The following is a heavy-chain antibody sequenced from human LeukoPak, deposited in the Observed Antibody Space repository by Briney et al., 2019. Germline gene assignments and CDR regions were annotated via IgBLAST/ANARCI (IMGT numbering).Heavy chain of an antibody. CDR1: GFTFSDYY. J-gene: IGHJ4*02. CDR2: ISSGSTI. V-gene: IGHV3-11*04. D-gene: IGHD6-13*01. CDR3: ARSRIAAASPVGY. Sequence: PGGSLRLSCAASGFTFSDYYMSWIRRAPGKGLEWVSYISSGSTIYYADSVKGRFTISRDNAKNSLYLQMNSLRAEDTAVYYCARSRIAAASPVGYWGQGTLVTVSS.